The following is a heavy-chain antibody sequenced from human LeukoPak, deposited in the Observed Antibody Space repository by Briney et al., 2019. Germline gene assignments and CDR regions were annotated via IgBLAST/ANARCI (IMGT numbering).Heavy chain of an antibody. CDR3: ARKPIVGATNYGAFDI. Sequence: GGSLRLSCAASGFTFSSFAMHWVRQAPGKGLEWVAVMSYDGSNKYYADSVKGRFTISRDNSKNTLYLQMNSLRAEDTAVYYCARKPIVGATNYGAFDIWGQGTMVTVSS. CDR2: MSYDGSNK. D-gene: IGHD1-26*01. CDR1: GFTFSSFA. V-gene: IGHV3-30-3*01. J-gene: IGHJ3*02.